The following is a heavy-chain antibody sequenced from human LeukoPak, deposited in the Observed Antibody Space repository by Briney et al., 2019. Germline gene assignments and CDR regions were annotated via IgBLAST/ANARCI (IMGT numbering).Heavy chain of an antibody. CDR2: IYYSGST. Sequence: PSETLSLTCTVSGGSISSSSYYWGWIRQPPGKGLEWIGSIYYSGSTYYNPSLKSRVTISVDTSKIQFSLKLSSVTAADTAVYYCASSLYDYVLGSFDYWGQGTLVSVPS. J-gene: IGHJ4*02. D-gene: IGHD3-16*01. V-gene: IGHV4-39*01. CDR3: ASSLYDYVLGSFDY. CDR1: GGSISSSSYY.